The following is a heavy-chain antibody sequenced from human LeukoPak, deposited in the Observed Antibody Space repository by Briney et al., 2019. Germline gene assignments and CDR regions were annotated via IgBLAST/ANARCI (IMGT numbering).Heavy chain of an antibody. D-gene: IGHD6-19*01. CDR3: AKSLASGWYEWGYFDY. Sequence: PGGSLRLSCAASGFTFSSYAMSWVRQAPGKGLEWVSAISGSGGSTYYADSVKGRFTISRDNSKNTLCLQMNSLRAEDTAVYYCAKSLASGWYEWGYFDYWGQGTLVTVSS. CDR1: GFTFSSYA. CDR2: ISGSGGST. J-gene: IGHJ4*02. V-gene: IGHV3-23*01.